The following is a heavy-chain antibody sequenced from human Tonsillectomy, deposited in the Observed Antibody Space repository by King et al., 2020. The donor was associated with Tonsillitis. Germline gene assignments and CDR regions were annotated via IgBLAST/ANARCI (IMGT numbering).Heavy chain of an antibody. J-gene: IGHJ4*02. CDR2: IYYSGST. Sequence: VQLQESGPGLVKPSETLSLNCTVSGGSISSYYWNWIRQPPGKGLEWIGYIYYSGSTNYTPSLKSRVTISLDTPKTQFSLKLSSVTAADTAVYYCARGLYSGNGNYFDSWGQGTLVTVSS. V-gene: IGHV4-59*01. D-gene: IGHD4-23*01. CDR1: GGSISSYY. CDR3: ARGLYSGNGNYFDS.